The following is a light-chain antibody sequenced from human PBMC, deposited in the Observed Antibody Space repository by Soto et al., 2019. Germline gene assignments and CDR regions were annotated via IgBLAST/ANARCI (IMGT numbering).Light chain of an antibody. CDR2: NNN. CDR1: RSDIGSNS. Sequence: QSALTQPPSASGNPGQTVIISCSGSRSDIGSNSVNWYQHLPGTAPKLLIYNNNQRPSGVPDRFSGSKSGTSASLAISGLQSEDEADYYCAAWDDSLTGPVFGTGTKVTVL. J-gene: IGLJ1*01. V-gene: IGLV1-44*01. CDR3: AAWDDSLTGPV.